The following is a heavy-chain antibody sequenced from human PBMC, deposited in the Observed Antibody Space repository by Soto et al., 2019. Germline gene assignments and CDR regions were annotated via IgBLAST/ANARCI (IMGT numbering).Heavy chain of an antibody. CDR2: ISGSGASI. CDR3: AKDGLGSCTGGTCYGSDY. V-gene: IGHV3-23*01. CDR1: GFTFSSYV. D-gene: IGHD2-15*01. J-gene: IGHJ4*02. Sequence: EVQLLESGGNLVQPGGSRRLSCAASGFTFSSYVMSWVRQAPGKGLEWVSTISGSGASIYDADSVKGRFTISRDNSKNTVYLQMNSLRAEDTAVYYCAKDGLGSCTGGTCYGSDYWGQGTLVIVSS.